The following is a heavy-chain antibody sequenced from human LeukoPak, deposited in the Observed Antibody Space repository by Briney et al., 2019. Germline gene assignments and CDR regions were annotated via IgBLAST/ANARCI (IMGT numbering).Heavy chain of an antibody. Sequence: GGSLRLSCVASGFTFTNAWMSWVRQAPGKGLEWVSYISSSGSTIYYADSVKGRFTISRDNAKNSLYLQMNSLRAEDTAVYYCARGILQLLDAFDIWGQGTMVTVSS. V-gene: IGHV3-11*04. J-gene: IGHJ3*02. CDR2: ISSSGSTI. CDR1: GFTFTNAW. CDR3: ARGILQLLDAFDI. D-gene: IGHD2-2*01.